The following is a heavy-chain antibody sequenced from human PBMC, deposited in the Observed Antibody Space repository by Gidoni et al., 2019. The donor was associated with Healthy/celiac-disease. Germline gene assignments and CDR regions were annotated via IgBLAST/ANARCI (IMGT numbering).Heavy chain of an antibody. CDR2: KYSGVST. CDR3: ASTSPGGYGAFDI. V-gene: IGHV3-53*01. D-gene: IGHD3-16*01. J-gene: IGHJ3*02. Sequence: EVQLVESGGGLIQPGGSLRLSCAASGFTVSSNYMSWVRQAPGKGLEWVPVKYSGVSTYDADTVKGRFTIARDKSNNTLYLQMNSLRAEDTSVYYGASTSPGGYGAFDILGQVTMVTVSS. CDR1: GFTVSSNY.